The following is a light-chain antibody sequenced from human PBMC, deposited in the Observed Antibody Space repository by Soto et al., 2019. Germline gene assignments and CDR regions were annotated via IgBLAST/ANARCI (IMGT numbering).Light chain of an antibody. CDR1: RDDVGGYNY. J-gene: IGLJ2*01. CDR2: EVY. CDR3: SSYAGSNKVV. V-gene: IGLV2-8*01. Sequence: QSALTQPPSASGSPGQSVTISCTGTRDDVGGYNYVSWFQQHPGKAPKLMIYEVYKRPTGVPARFSGSKSGNTASLTVSGLQAEDEADYYCSSYAGSNKVVFGGGTKVTVL.